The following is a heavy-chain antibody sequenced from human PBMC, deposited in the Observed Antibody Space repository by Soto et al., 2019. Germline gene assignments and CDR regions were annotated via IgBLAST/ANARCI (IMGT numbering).Heavy chain of an antibody. CDR2: IDTDGSAT. CDR3: ARDNWNSY. D-gene: IGHD1-1*01. CDR1: GFTFNIYW. V-gene: IGHV3-74*01. Sequence: EVQLVESGGGLVQPGGSLRLSCVASGFTFNIYWMHWVRQAPGKGLEWVSSIDTDGSATTYADSVKGRFTISRDNAKNTLFLQMNTLRVDETAVYYCARDNWNSYWGQGTLVTVSS. J-gene: IGHJ4*02.